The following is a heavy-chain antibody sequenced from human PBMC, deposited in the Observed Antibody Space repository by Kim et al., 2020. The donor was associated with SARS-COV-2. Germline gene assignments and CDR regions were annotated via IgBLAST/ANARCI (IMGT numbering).Heavy chain of an antibody. CDR1: GGSISSSNW. V-gene: IGHV4-4*02. CDR3: AREVIVVVPAAMKAKGGRNWFDP. D-gene: IGHD2-2*01. J-gene: IGHJ5*02. CDR2: IYHSGST. Sequence: SETLSLTCAVSGGSISSSNWWSWVRQPPGKGLEWIGEIYHSGSTNYNPSLKSRVTISVDKSKNQFSLKLSSVTAADTAVYYCAREVIVVVPAAMKAKGGRNWFDPWGQGTLVTVSS.